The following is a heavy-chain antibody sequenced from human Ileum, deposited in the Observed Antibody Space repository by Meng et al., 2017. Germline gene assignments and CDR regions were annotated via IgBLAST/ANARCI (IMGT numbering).Heavy chain of an antibody. CDR2: INPVNSDT. D-gene: IGHD1-26*01. V-gene: IGHV5-51*01. Sequence: GGSLRLSCKGSGYSFTSYWIGWVRQMPGKGLEWIALINPVNSDTRYSPSFQGQVTISVGKSINTAHLQLTTLKASDTAMYYCAIRPSVTGAPFDYWGQGTLVTVSS. CDR3: AIRPSVTGAPFDY. CDR1: GYSFTSYW. J-gene: IGHJ4*02.